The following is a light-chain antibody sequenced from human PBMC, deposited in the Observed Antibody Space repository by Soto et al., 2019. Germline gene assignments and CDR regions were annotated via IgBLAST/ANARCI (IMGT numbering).Light chain of an antibody. V-gene: IGKV3-20*01. CDR2: GAS. CDR3: QQYGSSPIT. CDR1: QSVDND. J-gene: IGKJ5*01. Sequence: EIVMTQSPATLSVSPGDRATLSCRASQSVDNDLAWYQQKPGQAPRLLIYGASSRATGIPDRFSGSGSGTDFTLTISRLEPEDFAVYYCQQYGSSPITFGQGTRLEI.